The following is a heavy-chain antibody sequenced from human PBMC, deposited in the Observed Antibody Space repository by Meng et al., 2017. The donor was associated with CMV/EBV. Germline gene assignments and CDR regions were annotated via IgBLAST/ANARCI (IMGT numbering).Heavy chain of an antibody. Sequence: ASVKVSCKASGYTFTSYYMHWVRQAPGQGLEWMGIINPSGGSTSYAQKFQSRVTMTRDTSTSTVYMELSSLRSEDTAVYYCASGQQGGYFDYWGQGTLVTVSS. V-gene: IGHV1-46*01. CDR3: ASGQQGGYFDY. CDR2: INPSGGST. CDR1: GYTFTSYY. J-gene: IGHJ4*02. D-gene: IGHD6-13*01.